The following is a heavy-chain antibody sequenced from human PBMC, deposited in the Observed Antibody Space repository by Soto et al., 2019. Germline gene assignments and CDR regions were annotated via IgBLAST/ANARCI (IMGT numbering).Heavy chain of an antibody. J-gene: IGHJ4*02. D-gene: IGHD2-8*01. CDR2: VSAFNGNT. CDR1: AYTFSTYG. CDR3: ATDNVFDY. V-gene: IGHV1-18*01. Sequence: QVQLVQSGPEVKKPGASVKVSCKASAYTFSTYGISWVRQAPGQGLDWRGWVSAFNGNTQYAQRFRGRVTMTIDKSTTTAYLELRSLTSDDTAVYYCATDNVFDYWGQGTLVTVSS.